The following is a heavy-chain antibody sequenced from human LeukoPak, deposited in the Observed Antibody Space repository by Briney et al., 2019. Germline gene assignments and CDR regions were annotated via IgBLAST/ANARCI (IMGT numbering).Heavy chain of an antibody. CDR3: ARDLWFGELDNSDAFDI. Sequence: SETLSLTCAVYGGSFSGYYWSWIRQPPGKGLEWIGEIKHSGSTNYNPSLKSRVTISVDTSKNQFSLKLSSVTAADTAVYYCARDLWFGELDNSDAFDIWGQGTMVTVSS. J-gene: IGHJ3*02. CDR2: IKHSGST. V-gene: IGHV4-34*01. D-gene: IGHD3-10*01. CDR1: GGSFSGYY.